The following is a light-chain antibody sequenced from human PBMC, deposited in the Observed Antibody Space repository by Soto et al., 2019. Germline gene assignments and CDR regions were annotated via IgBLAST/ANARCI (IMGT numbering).Light chain of an antibody. CDR2: RTS. Sequence: EIVMTQSPATLFLSPDEIATLSCRASQSISSNLAWYQQKPGQAPRLLMFRTSSRATGFPGRFSGSGSGTEFTLTISSLQSEDFAVYYCQQYNNWFSITFGQGTRLEIK. J-gene: IGKJ5*01. CDR3: QQYNNWFSIT. CDR1: QSISSN. V-gene: IGKV3-15*01.